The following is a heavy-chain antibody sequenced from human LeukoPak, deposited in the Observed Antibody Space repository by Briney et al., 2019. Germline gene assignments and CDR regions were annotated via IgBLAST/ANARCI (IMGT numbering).Heavy chain of an antibody. CDR1: GGSISSGGYY. V-gene: IGHV4-31*03. CDR3: ARARGVRGVIEYYFDY. Sequence: SQTLSLTCTVSGGSISSGGYYWSWIRQHPGKGLEWIGYIYYSRSTYYNPSLKSRVTISVDTSKNQFSLKLSSVTAADTAVYYCARARGVRGVIEYYFDYWGQGTLVTVSS. J-gene: IGHJ4*02. D-gene: IGHD3-10*01. CDR2: IYYSRST.